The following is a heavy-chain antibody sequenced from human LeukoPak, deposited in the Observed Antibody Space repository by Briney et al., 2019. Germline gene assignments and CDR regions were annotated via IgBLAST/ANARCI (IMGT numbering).Heavy chain of an antibody. CDR1: GGSFSGYY. CDR2: INHSGST. CDR3: ARGVDGYNYHFDY. Sequence: SETLSLTCAVYGGSFSGYYWSWIRQPPGKGLEWIGEINHSGSTNYNPSLKSRVTISVDTSKNQFSLKLSSATAADTAVYYCARGVDGYNYHFDYWGQGTLVTVSS. D-gene: IGHD5-24*01. J-gene: IGHJ4*02. V-gene: IGHV4-34*01.